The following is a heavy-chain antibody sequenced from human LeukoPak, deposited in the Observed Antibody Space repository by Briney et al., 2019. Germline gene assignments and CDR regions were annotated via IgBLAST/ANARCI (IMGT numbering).Heavy chain of an antibody. D-gene: IGHD6-13*01. CDR3: ARDRRYSSSWYEPHDAFDI. CDR2: ISSSSSYI. J-gene: IGHJ3*02. Sequence: GGSLRLSCAASGFTFSSYSMNWVRQAPGKGLEWVSSISSSSSYIYYADSVKGRFTVSRDNAKNSLYLQMNSLRAEDTAVYYCARDRRYSSSWYEPHDAFDIWGRGTMVTVSS. V-gene: IGHV3-21*01. CDR1: GFTFSSYS.